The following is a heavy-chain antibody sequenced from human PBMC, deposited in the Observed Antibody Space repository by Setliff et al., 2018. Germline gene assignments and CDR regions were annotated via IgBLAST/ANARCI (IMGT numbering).Heavy chain of an antibody. CDR2: VLTGGRT. V-gene: IGHV4-4*07. CDR3: ARDHDGSGYKRDWFDP. CDR1: SAFKNNYM. D-gene: IGHD5-12*01. Sequence: SETLSLTCTVSSAFKNNYMGSWIRQPAGKGLEWIGRVLTGGRTEYNPSLKSRLTLSLDTSRKEFFLKMTYVTAADTAVYYCARDHDGSGYKRDWFDPWGQGILVTVSS. J-gene: IGHJ5*02.